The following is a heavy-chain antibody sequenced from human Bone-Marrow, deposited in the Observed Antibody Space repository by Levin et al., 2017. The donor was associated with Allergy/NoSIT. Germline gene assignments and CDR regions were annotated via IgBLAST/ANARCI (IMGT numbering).Heavy chain of an antibody. J-gene: IGHJ5*02. CDR3: ARASVIVVVPWGNWFDP. D-gene: IGHD7-27*01. V-gene: IGHV1-8*01. CDR1: GYTFTSYD. CDR2: MNPNSGNT. Sequence: EASVKVSCKASGYTFTSYDINWVRQATGQGLEWMGWMNPNSGNTGYAQKFQGRVTMTRNTSISTAYMELSSLRSEDTAVYYCARASVIVVVPWGNWFDPWGQGTLVTVSS.